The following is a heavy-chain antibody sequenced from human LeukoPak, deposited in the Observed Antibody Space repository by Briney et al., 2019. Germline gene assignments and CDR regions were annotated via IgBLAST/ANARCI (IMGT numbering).Heavy chain of an antibody. D-gene: IGHD2-15*01. CDR3: ARRYCSGGSCGVGPYFDY. Sequence: GGSLRLSCAASGFTFSSYGMSWVRQAPGKGLEWLSHITSGGTIYYAGCGKGRFTISRDNATRSVYLQMSSLRDEYTAVYYCARRYCSGGSCGVGPYFDYWGQGTLVTVSS. CDR2: ITSGGTI. V-gene: IGHV3-48*02. J-gene: IGHJ4*02. CDR1: GFTFSSYG.